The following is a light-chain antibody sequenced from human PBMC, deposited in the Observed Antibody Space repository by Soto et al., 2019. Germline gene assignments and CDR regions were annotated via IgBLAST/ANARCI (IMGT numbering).Light chain of an antibody. CDR2: DVI. J-gene: IGLJ1*01. V-gene: IGLV2-11*01. Sequence: QSALTQPRSVSGSPGQSVTISCTGTSSDVGGYNYVSWYQQHPGKAPKLMIYDVIKRPSGVPDRFCGYKSGNTASLTISGLQAEDEADYYCCSYAGSYVFGTGTKLTVL. CDR3: CSYAGSYV. CDR1: SSDVGGYNY.